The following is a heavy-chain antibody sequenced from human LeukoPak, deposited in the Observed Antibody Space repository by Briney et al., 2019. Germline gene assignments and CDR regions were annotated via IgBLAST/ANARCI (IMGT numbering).Heavy chain of an antibody. Sequence: GGSLRLSCAVSKFSFSVYTMHWVRQAPGKGLEWVALISSYGSNKYYAESVKGRFTISRDDSKNSLYLQMNSLRDEDTAVYYCVRDHIFAFDYWGQGTLVTVSS. CDR2: ISSYGSNK. CDR1: KFSFSVYT. D-gene: IGHD2-21*01. J-gene: IGHJ4*02. V-gene: IGHV3-30-3*01. CDR3: VRDHIFAFDY.